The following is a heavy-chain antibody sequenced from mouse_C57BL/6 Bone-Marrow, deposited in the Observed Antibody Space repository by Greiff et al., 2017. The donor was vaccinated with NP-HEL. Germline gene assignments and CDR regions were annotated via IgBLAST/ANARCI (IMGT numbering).Heavy chain of an antibody. CDR2: ISSGGSYT. V-gene: IGHV5-6*01. CDR3: ARICGYYAFYAMDY. Sequence: EVQGVESGGDLVKPGGSLKLSCAASGFTFSSYGMSWVRQTPDKRLEWVATISSGGSYTYYPDSVKGRFTISRDNAKNTLYLQISSLKSEDTAMYYCARICGYYAFYAMDYWGQGTSVTVSS. D-gene: IGHD2-3*01. J-gene: IGHJ4*01. CDR1: GFTFSSYG.